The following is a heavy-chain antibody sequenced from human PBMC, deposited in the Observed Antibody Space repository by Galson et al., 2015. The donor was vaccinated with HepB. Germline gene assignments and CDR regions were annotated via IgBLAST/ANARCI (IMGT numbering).Heavy chain of an antibody. CDR1: GFTFSSYW. CDR3: ARGYGVVWFGGSGAFDI. D-gene: IGHD3-10*01. J-gene: IGHJ3*02. CDR2: INSDGSST. V-gene: IGHV3-74*01. Sequence: SLRLSCAASGFTFSSYWMHWVRQAPGKGLVWVSRINSDGSSTSYADSVKGRFTISRDNAKNTLYLQMNSLRAEDTAVYYCARGYGVVWFGGSGAFDIWGQGTMVTVSS.